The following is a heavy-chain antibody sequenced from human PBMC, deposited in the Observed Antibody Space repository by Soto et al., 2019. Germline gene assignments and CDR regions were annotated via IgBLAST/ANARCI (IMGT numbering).Heavy chain of an antibody. D-gene: IGHD2-15*01. J-gene: IGHJ5*02. V-gene: IGHV6-1*01. CDR2: TYYRSKWYN. CDR3: ARDRWPGRYCSGGSCYPGHNWFDP. CDR1: GDSVSSNSAA. Sequence: SQTLSLTCAISGDSVSSNSAAWNWIRQSPSRGLEWLGRTYYRSKWYNDYAVSVKSRITINPDTSKNQFSLQLNSVTPEDTAVYYCARDRWPGRYCSGGSCYPGHNWFDPWGQGTLVTVSS.